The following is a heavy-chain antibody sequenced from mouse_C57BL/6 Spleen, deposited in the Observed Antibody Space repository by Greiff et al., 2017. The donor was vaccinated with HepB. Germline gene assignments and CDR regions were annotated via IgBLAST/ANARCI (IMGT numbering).Heavy chain of an antibody. D-gene: IGHD1-1*01. V-gene: IGHV3-8*01. CDR1: GYSITSDY. CDR3: AISYGSSYVPFAY. CDR2: ISYSGST. Sequence: EVHLVESGPGLAKPSQTLSLTCSVPGYSITSDYWNWIRKFPGNKLEYMGYISYSGSTYYNPSLKSRISITRDTSKNQYYLQLNSVTTEDTATYYCAISYGSSYVPFAYWGQGTLVTVSA. J-gene: IGHJ3*01.